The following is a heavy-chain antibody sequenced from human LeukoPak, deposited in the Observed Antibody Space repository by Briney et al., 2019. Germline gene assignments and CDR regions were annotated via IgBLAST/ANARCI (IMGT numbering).Heavy chain of an antibody. V-gene: IGHV3-23*01. Sequence: GGSLRLSCAAPGFTFSSYAMSWVRQAPGKGLEWVSAISGSGGSTYYADSVKGRFTISRDNSKNTLYLQMNSLRAEDTAVYYCAKGRHYSGYDYVFDYWGQGTLVTVSS. D-gene: IGHD5-12*01. CDR3: AKGRHYSGYDYVFDY. J-gene: IGHJ4*02. CDR1: GFTFSSYA. CDR2: ISGSGGST.